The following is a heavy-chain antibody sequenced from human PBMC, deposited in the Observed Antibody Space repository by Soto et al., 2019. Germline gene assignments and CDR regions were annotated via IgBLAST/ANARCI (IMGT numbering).Heavy chain of an antibody. Sequence: ASVKVSCKASGYTFTGYYMHWVRQAPGQGLEWMGWINPNSGDTGYAQKFQGRVTMTRNTSISTAYMELSSLRSEDTAVYYCARGDYDFWSGYLLDVWGQGTTVTVSS. CDR3: ARGDYDFWSGYLLDV. D-gene: IGHD3-3*01. J-gene: IGHJ6*02. CDR1: GYTFTGYY. V-gene: IGHV1-8*02. CDR2: INPNSGDT.